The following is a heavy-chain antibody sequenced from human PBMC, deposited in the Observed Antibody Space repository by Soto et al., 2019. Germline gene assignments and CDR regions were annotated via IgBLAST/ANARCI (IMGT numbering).Heavy chain of an antibody. CDR2: IYSGGST. Sequence: EVQLVESGGGLVQPGGSLRLSCAASGFTVSSNYMSWVRQAPGKGLERVSVIYSGGSTYYADSVKGRFTISRHNSKNRLYLQMNSLRAEDTAVYYCARGRDCGGDCPSWFDPWGQGTLVTVSS. V-gene: IGHV3-53*04. CDR3: ARGRDCGGDCPSWFDP. J-gene: IGHJ5*02. D-gene: IGHD2-21*02. CDR1: GFTVSSNY.